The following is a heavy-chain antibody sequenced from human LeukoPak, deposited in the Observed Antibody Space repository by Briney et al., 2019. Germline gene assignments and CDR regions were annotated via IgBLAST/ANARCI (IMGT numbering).Heavy chain of an antibody. V-gene: IGHV4-34*01. CDR1: GGSFSGYF. Sequence: PSETLSLTCAVYGGSFSGYFWSWFRQPPGKGLEWIGEINRSGSTNYNSSLSLKSRVTISVDTSKNQFSLKLSSVTAADTAVYYCARVRYSSSWNDAFDIWGQGTMVTVSS. J-gene: IGHJ3*02. CDR3: ARVRYSSSWNDAFDI. D-gene: IGHD6-13*01. CDR2: INRSGST.